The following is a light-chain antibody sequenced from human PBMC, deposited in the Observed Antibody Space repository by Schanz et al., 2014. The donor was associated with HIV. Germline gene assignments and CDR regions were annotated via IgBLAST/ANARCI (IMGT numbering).Light chain of an antibody. J-gene: IGLJ2*01. CDR1: SSDVGGYNA. Sequence: QSALTQPPSASGSPGQSVTISCTGTSSDVGGYNAPPWDQQHPGKAPKLLIYEVSKRPLGVPDRFSGSKSGNTASLTVSRLQAEDEADYYCTSYAGSNNLVFGGGTKLTVL. CDR2: EVS. V-gene: IGLV2-8*01. CDR3: TSYAGSNNLV.